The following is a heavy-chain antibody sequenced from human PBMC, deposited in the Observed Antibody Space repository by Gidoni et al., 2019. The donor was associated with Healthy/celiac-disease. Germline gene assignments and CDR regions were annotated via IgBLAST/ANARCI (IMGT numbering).Heavy chain of an antibody. J-gene: IGHJ6*02. CDR3: ARHAGEGSYYYGMDV. CDR2: IYYGGST. V-gene: IGHV4-39*01. D-gene: IGHD7-27*01. CDR1: GGSISSSSYY. Sequence: QLQLQESGPGLVKPSETLSLTCTVSGGSISSSSYYWGWIRQPPGKGLEWIGSIYYGGSTYYNPSLKSRVTISVDTSKNQFSLKLSSVTAADTAVYYCARHAGEGSYYYGMDVWGQGTTVTVSS.